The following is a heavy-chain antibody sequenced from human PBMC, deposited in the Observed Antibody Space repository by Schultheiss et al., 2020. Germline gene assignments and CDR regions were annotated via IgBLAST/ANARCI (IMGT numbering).Heavy chain of an antibody. CDR3: ARHWGYCSGGSCYRRGASYYYMDV. Sequence: SETLSLTCAISGDSVSSNSAAWNWIRQSPSRGLEWLGRTYYRSKLYNDYAVSVKGRITFNPDTSKNQFSLLLNSVTPEDTAVYYCARHWGYCSGGSCYRRGASYYYMDVWGKGTTVTVSS. V-gene: IGHV6-1*01. CDR2: TYYRSKLYN. CDR1: GDSVSSNSAA. J-gene: IGHJ6*03. D-gene: IGHD2-15*01.